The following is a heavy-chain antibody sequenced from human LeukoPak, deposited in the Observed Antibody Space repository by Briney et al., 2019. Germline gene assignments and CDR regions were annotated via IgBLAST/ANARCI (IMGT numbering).Heavy chain of an antibody. D-gene: IGHD2-2*01. V-gene: IGHV3-7*03. CDR3: ARGADIVVVPAATVVDAFDI. J-gene: IGHJ3*02. Sequence: GGSLLLSCAASGFTFSSYWMSWVRQAPGKGLEWVANIKQDGSEKYYVDSVKGRFTISRDNAKNSLYLQMNSLRAEDTAVYYCARGADIVVVPAATVVDAFDIWGQGTMDTVSS. CDR1: GFTFSSYW. CDR2: IKQDGSEK.